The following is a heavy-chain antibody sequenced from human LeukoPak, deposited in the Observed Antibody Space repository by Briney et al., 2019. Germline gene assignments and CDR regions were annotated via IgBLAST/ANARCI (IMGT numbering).Heavy chain of an antibody. D-gene: IGHD3-22*01. J-gene: IGHJ4*02. CDR1: GVSISSYY. CDR2: NSGST. CDR3: ARSTWLLDK. Sequence: RSSETLSLTCTGSGVSISSYYWSWIRQPPGKGLEYIGYNSGSTNYNPSLKSRVTISLDTSKNQFSLKLSSVTAADTAVYYCARSTWLLDKWGQGTLVTVSS. V-gene: IGHV4-59*01.